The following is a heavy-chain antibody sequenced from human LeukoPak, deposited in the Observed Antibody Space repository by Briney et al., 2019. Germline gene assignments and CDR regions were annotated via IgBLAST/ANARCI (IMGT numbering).Heavy chain of an antibody. CDR1: GGSFSGYY. V-gene: IGHV4-34*01. CDR2: INHSGST. CDR3: ARVGAHIVVVPAALDAFDI. J-gene: IGHJ3*02. Sequence: SETLSLTCAVYGGSFSGYYWSWIRQPPGKGLEWIGEINHSGSTNYNPSLKSRVTISVDTSKNQFSLKLNSVTAADTAVYYCARVGAHIVVVPAALDAFDIWGQGTMVTVSS. D-gene: IGHD2-2*01.